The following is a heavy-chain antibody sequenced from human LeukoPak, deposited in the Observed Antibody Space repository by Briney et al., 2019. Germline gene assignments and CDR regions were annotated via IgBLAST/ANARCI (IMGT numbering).Heavy chain of an antibody. J-gene: IGHJ4*02. V-gene: IGHV4-59*12. D-gene: IGHD3-16*01. CDR3: ARDVMGEVDY. CDR1: GGSISSYY. CDR2: IYYSGST. Sequence: SETLSLTCTVSGGSISSYYWSWIRQPPGKGLEWIGYIYYSGSTNYNPSLKSRVTISVDTSKNQFSLKLSSVTAADTAVYYCARDVMGEVDYWGQGTLVTVSS.